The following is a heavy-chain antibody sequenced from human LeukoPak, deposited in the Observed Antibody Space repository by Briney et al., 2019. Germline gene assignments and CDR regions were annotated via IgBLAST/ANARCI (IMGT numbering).Heavy chain of an antibody. CDR3: LNWKLEDGMDV. V-gene: IGHV3-30-3*01. CDR2: ISYDGSNK. J-gene: IGHJ6*02. Sequence: GGSLRLSCAASGFTFSSYAMHWVRQAPGKGLEWVAVISYDGSNKYYVDSVKGRFTISRDNSKNTLYLQMNSLRAEDTAVYYCLNWKLEDGMDVWGQGTTVTVSS. CDR1: GFTFSSYA. D-gene: IGHD1-20*01.